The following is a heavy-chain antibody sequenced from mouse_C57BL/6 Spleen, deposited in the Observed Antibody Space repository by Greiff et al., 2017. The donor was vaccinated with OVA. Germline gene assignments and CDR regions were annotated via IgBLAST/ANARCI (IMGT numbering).Heavy chain of an antibody. CDR2: ISSGGSYT. CDR3: ARLYDYEAGFAY. J-gene: IGHJ3*01. Sequence: EVKVVESGGDLVKPGGSLKLSCAASGFTFSSYGMSWVRQTPDKRLEWVATISSGGSYTYSPDSVKGRFTISRDNAKNTLYLQMSSLKSEDTAMYYCARLYDYEAGFAYWGQGTLVTVSA. V-gene: IGHV5-6*01. CDR1: GFTFSSYG. D-gene: IGHD2-4*01.